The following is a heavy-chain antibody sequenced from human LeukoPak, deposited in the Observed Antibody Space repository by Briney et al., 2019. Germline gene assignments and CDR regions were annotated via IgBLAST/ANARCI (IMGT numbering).Heavy chain of an antibody. J-gene: IGHJ3*02. V-gene: IGHV4-59*12. CDR3: ARVPYYYDSSGYYSAFDI. CDR1: GGSISSYY. Sequence: SETLSLTCTVSGGSISSYYWSWIRQPPGKGLEWIGYIYYSGSTNYNPSLKSRVTISVDTSKNQFSLKLSSVTAADTAMYYCARVPYYYDSSGYYSAFDIWGQGTMVTVSS. D-gene: IGHD3-22*01. CDR2: IYYSGST.